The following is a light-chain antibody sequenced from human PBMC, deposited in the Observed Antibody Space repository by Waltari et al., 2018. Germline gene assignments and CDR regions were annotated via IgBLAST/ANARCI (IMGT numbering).Light chain of an antibody. CDR3: LLSYSRSRV. Sequence: QAVVTQEPSLTVSPGGTVTLTCASSTGPVTSGPYPSWFRQMPGQAPKALIYDTTNKHSWTPAHFSGSLLGGKAALTLSGAQPEDEAVYYCLLSYSRSRVFGGGTKVTVL. CDR1: TGPVTSGPY. J-gene: IGLJ3*02. V-gene: IGLV7-46*01. CDR2: DTT.